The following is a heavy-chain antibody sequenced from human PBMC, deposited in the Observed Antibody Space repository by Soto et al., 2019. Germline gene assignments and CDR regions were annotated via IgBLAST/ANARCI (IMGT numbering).Heavy chain of an antibody. CDR1: GYTFTSYG. CDR3: ARGRYGDY. V-gene: IGHV1-18*01. D-gene: IGHD1-1*01. J-gene: IGHJ4*02. CDR2: ISAHNGNT. Sequence: QVHLVQSGAEVKKPGASVKVSCKGSGYTFTSYGITWVRQAPGQGLEWMGWISAHNGNTDYAQRLQGRVTVTRDTSTSTTYMELRSLRSDDTAVYYCARGRYGDYWGQGALVTVSS.